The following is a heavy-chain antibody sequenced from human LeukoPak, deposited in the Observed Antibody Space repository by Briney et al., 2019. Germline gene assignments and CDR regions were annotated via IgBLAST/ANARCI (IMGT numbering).Heavy chain of an antibody. CDR2: ISGSGEST. D-gene: IGHD3-9*01. Sequence: GGFLRLSCAASGFTFTSYAMSWVRQAPGKGLEWVSVISGSGESTHYADFVKGRFSISRDNSKNTLYLQMNSLRAEDTALYYCARERSDDILISYHMWFDPWGQGTLVTVSS. CDR1: GFTFTSYA. J-gene: IGHJ5*02. CDR3: ARERSDDILISYHMWFDP. V-gene: IGHV3-23*01.